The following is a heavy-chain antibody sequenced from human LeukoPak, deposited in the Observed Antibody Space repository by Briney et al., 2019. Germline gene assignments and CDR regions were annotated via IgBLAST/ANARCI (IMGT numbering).Heavy chain of an antibody. CDR3: AKDLHYNDGRWEFDP. D-gene: IGHD5-24*01. CDR1: GFIITTYA. CDR2: ILGSGTT. Sequence: GGSLRLSCAASGFIITTYAMAWVRQAPGKGLEWVAGILGSGTTYYSDSVKGRFTISKDNSKKMVYLQMNSLRAEDTAIYYCAKDLHYNDGRWEFDPWGQGTLVTVSS. V-gene: IGHV3-23*01. J-gene: IGHJ5*02.